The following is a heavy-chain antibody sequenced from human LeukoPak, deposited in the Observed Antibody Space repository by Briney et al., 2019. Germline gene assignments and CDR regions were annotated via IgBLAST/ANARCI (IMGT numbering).Heavy chain of an antibody. CDR1: GGSLSSGSYY. CDR3: ARDQSIMITFGGVIETRPVDY. Sequence: PSETLSLTCTVSGGSLSSGSYYWSWIRQPAGKGLEWIGRIYTSGSIYYNPSLKSRVTISVDTSKNQFSLKLSSVTAADTAVYYCARDQSIMITFGGVIETRPVDYWGQGTLVTVSS. CDR2: IYTSGSI. V-gene: IGHV4-61*02. J-gene: IGHJ4*02. D-gene: IGHD3-16*02.